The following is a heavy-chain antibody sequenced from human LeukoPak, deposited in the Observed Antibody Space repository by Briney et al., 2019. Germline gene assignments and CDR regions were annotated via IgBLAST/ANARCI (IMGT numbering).Heavy chain of an antibody. D-gene: IGHD4-17*01. CDR3: ATSVLDYGGYQLVSSYFDY. CDR1: GGSFSGYY. CDR2: VNHSGGT. Sequence: SETLSLTCAVYGGSFSGYYWSWIRQPPGKGLEWIGEVNHSGGTNYNPSLKSQVTISFDTSKNQFSLKLSSVTAADTAVYYCATSVLDYGGYQLVSSYFDYWGQGTLVTVSS. J-gene: IGHJ4*02. V-gene: IGHV4-34*01.